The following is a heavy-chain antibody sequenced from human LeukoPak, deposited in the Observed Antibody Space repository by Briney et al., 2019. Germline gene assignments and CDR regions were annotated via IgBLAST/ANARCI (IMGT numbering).Heavy chain of an antibody. CDR1: GYTFTGYY. CDR3: AHPTPFDAFDI. Sequence: ASVKVSCKASGYTFTGYYMHWVRQAPGQGPEWMGWINPNSGGTNYAQKFQGRVTMTRDTSIRTAYMELSRLRSDDTAVYYCAHPTPFDAFDIWGQGTMVTVSS. CDR2: INPNSGGT. J-gene: IGHJ3*02. V-gene: IGHV1-2*02.